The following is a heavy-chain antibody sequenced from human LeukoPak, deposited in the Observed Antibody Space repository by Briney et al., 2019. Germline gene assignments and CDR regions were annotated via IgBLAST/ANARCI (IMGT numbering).Heavy chain of an antibody. Sequence: GGSLRLSCAASGFTFSNYNMNWVCQAPGKGLEWVSTISSSRSSYIYYADSVKGRFTISRDNAKNSLYLQMNSLRAEDTAVYYCARVGSSTWYISNFDYWGQGTLVTVSS. CDR1: GFTFSNYN. J-gene: IGHJ4*02. V-gene: IGHV3-21*01. CDR3: ARVGSSTWYISNFDY. CDR2: ISSSRSSYI. D-gene: IGHD6-13*01.